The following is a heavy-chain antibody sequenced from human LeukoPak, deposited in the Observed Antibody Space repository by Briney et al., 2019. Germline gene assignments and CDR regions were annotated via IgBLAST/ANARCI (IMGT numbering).Heavy chain of an antibody. CDR1: GGSISSSSYY. D-gene: IGHD6-19*01. CDR2: IYYSGST. V-gene: IGHV4-39*07. CDR3: ARSEQWLAYQGY. Sequence: SETLSLTCTVSGGSISSSSYYWGWIRQPPGKGLEWIGSIYYSGSTYYNPSLKSRVTISVDTSKNQFSLKLSSVTAADTAVYYCARSEQWLAYQGYWGQGTLVTVSS. J-gene: IGHJ4*02.